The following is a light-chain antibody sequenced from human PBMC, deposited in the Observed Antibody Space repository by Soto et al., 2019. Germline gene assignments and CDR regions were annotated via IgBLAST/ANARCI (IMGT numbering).Light chain of an antibody. Sequence: DIQMTQSPSTLSASVGARVTITCRASQSITTWLAWYQQKPGKAPKLLIYKASSLESGVPSRFSGSGSGTEFALTISSLQPDDFATYYGQQYNSYHGTFRQGTKVEIK. CDR1: QSITTW. V-gene: IGKV1-5*03. CDR2: KAS. J-gene: IGKJ1*01. CDR3: QQYNSYHGT.